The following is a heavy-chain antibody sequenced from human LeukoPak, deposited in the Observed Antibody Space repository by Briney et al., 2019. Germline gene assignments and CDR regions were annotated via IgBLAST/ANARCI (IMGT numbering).Heavy chain of an antibody. CDR2: IYYSGST. J-gene: IGHJ4*02. CDR1: GGSISSYY. Sequence: SETLSLTCTVSGGSISSYYWGWIRQPPGKGLEWIGSIYYSGSTYYNPSLKSRVTISVDTSKNQFSLKLSSVTAADTAVYYCARLLAVADSRHFDYWGQGTLVTVSS. V-gene: IGHV4-39*01. D-gene: IGHD6-19*01. CDR3: ARLLAVADSRHFDY.